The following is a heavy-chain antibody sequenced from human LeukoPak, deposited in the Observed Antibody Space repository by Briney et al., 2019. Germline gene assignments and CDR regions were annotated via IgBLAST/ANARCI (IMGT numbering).Heavy chain of an antibody. Sequence: PGGPLRLCCAASGFTFTSQALSWVRQAPGKGLEWVSSFTGSAGNIHYADSVKVRFTLSRDNSKSTMYLQMNSLRVDDTAIYYCAAGGGNTFDPWGQGTLVTVSS. D-gene: IGHD1/OR15-1a*01. J-gene: IGHJ5*02. CDR2: FTGSAGNI. CDR1: GFTFTSQA. CDR3: AAGGGNTFDP. V-gene: IGHV3-23*01.